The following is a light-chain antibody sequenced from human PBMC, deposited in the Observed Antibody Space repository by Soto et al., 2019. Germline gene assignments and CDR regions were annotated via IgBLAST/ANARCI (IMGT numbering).Light chain of an antibody. CDR1: SSDVGAYTF. J-gene: IGLJ1*01. V-gene: IGLV2-14*03. CDR2: DVS. Sequence: QSALTQPASVSGSPGQSITISCTGTSSDVGAYTFVSWYQQHPDKVPKLMIFDVSRRPSGVSDRFSGSNSGNTASLTMSGLQPGVEADYYCSAYASSSTHVFGSGTKRTVL. CDR3: SAYASSSTHV.